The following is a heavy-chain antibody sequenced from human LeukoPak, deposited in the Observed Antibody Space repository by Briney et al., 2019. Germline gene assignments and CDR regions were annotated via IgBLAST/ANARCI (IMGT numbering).Heavy chain of an antibody. CDR2: ISSGSSTI. V-gene: IGHV3-48*01. D-gene: IGHD7-27*01. CDR1: GFTFSTFD. J-gene: IGHJ3*02. Sequence: GGSLRLSCAASGFTFSTFDMNWVRQAPGKGLEWVSYISSGSSTIYYADSVKGRFTISRDNAKNSLYLQMNSLRAEDTAVYYCVKGNWGSAFDIWGQGTMVTVSS. CDR3: VKGNWGSAFDI.